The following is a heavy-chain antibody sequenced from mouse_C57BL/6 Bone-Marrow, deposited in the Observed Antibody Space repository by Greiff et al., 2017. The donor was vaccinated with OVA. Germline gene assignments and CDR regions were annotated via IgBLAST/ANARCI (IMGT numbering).Heavy chain of an antibody. CDR3: TKRDWDIYYYGSSLLYWYFDV. CDR2: IYPGNSDT. J-gene: IGHJ1*03. D-gene: IGHD1-1*01. V-gene: IGHV1-5*01. CDR1: GYTFTSYW. Sequence: EVQLQESGTVLARPGASVKMSCKTSGYTFTSYWMHWVKQRPGQGLEWIGAIYPGNSDTSYNQKFKGKAKLTAVTSASTVYMELRSLANEDSAVYYCTKRDWDIYYYGSSLLYWYFDVWGTGTTVTVSS.